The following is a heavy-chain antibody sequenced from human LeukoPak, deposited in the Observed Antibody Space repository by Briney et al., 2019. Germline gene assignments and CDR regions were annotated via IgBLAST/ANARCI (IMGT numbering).Heavy chain of an antibody. J-gene: IGHJ4*02. Sequence: GASVKVSCKASGYTFTSYAMHWVRQAPGQRLEWMGWINAGNGNTKYSQKFQGRVTITRDTSASTAYMELSSLRSEDTAVYYCARGIDDILTGYLYWGQGTLVSVSS. V-gene: IGHV1-3*01. CDR3: ARGIDDILTGYLY. D-gene: IGHD3-9*01. CDR1: GYTFTSYA. CDR2: INAGNGNT.